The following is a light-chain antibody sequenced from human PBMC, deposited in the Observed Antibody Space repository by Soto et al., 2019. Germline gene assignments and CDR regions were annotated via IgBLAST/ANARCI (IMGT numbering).Light chain of an antibody. V-gene: IGKV1-39*01. CDR2: AAS. CDR3: QQSYSTPLT. Sequence: DIQMTQSPSSPSASVGDRVTITCRASQSISSYLNWYQQKPGKAPKLLISAASSLQSGVPSRFSGSGSGTDFTLTISSLHPEDFAIYYCQQSYSTPLTFGGGTKVDIK. J-gene: IGKJ4*01. CDR1: QSISSY.